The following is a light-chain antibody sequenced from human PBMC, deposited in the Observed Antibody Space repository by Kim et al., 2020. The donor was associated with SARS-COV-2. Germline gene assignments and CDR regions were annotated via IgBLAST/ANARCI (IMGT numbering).Light chain of an antibody. CDR1: NIGSKN. CDR3: QVWDSSSDHPV. Sequence: SYELTQPPSVSVAPGKKARITCGGNNIGSKNVHWYQQKPGQAPVLVINYDSDRPSGIPERFYGSNSGNTATLTISRDEAGDEADYYCQVWDSSSDHPVFG. V-gene: IGLV3-21*04. CDR2: YDS. J-gene: IGLJ3*02.